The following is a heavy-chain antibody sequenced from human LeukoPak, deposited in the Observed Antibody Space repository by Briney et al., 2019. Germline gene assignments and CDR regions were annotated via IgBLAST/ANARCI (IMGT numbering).Heavy chain of an antibody. J-gene: IGHJ3*02. Sequence: GASVTVSCKASGYTFTSYDINWVRQAPGQGLEWMGWMNPNSGNTGYAQKFQGRVTMTRNTSISTAYMELSSLRSEDTAVYYCARGLYCSSTSCCLLDIWGQGTMVTVSS. CDR1: GYTFTSYD. V-gene: IGHV1-8*01. CDR3: ARGLYCSSTSCCLLDI. CDR2: MNPNSGNT. D-gene: IGHD2-2*01.